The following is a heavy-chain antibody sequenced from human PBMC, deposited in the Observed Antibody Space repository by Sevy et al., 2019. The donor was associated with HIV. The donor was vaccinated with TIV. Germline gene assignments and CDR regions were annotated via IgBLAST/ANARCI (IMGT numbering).Heavy chain of an antibody. CDR1: GFSLDSYW. J-gene: IGHJ4*02. V-gene: IGHV3-7*04. Sequence: WGSLRLSCAASGFSLDSYWMSWVRQAPGKGLEWVANINQDGSVKYYVDSVKGRFTISRDIARNLLYLQMNSLRADDTALYYCVRAIAAHGSFWGQGTLVTVSS. CDR3: VRAIAAHGSF. CDR2: INQDGSVK. D-gene: IGHD6-13*01.